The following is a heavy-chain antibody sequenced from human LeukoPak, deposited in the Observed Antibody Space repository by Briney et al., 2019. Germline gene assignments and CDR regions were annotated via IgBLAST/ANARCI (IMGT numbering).Heavy chain of an antibody. CDR2: IKEDGSEK. J-gene: IGHJ4*02. V-gene: IGHV3-7*05. CDR1: GFTFRNYW. Sequence: PGGSLRLSCAASGFTFRNYWMRWVRQAPGKGLEWVASIKEDGSEKYSVDSVKGRFTISRDNAKNSLYLQTNSLRAEDTAIYYCSRGGNWAFDYWGQGTLATVSS. CDR3: SRGGNWAFDY. D-gene: IGHD7-27*01.